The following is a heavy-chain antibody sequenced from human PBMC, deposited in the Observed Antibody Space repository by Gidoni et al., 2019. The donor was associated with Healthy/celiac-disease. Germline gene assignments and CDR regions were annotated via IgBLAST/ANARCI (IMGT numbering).Heavy chain of an antibody. Sequence: EVQLVESGGGLVQPGGSLRLSCAASGFTFSSYWMHWVRQAPGKGLVWVSRINSDGSSTSYADSVKGRFTISRDNAKNTLYLQMNSLRAEDTAVYYCARARYSGYDWDDGDAFDIWGQGTMVTVSS. V-gene: IGHV3-74*01. CDR3: ARARYSGYDWDDGDAFDI. D-gene: IGHD5-12*01. CDR1: GFTFSSYW. J-gene: IGHJ3*02. CDR2: INSDGSST.